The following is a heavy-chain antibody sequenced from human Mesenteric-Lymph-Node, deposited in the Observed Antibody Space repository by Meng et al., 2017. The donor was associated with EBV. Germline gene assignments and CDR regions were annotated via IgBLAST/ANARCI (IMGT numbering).Heavy chain of an antibody. D-gene: IGHD1-1*01. J-gene: IGHJ5*02. CDR1: GGSVISRHW. CDR3: ARDVWTRNGASERNFENRFDL. V-gene: IGHV4-4*02. CDR2: IFDSGST. Sequence: QVRSQGAGPGLVKPSGTLSLNCAVSGGSVISRHWWSWVRQPPGTGLEWIGEIFDSGSTNYNPSLKSRVSISVDKSKNEFSLNLRSVTAEDTAIYFCARDVWTRNGASERNFENRFDLWGQGILVTVSS.